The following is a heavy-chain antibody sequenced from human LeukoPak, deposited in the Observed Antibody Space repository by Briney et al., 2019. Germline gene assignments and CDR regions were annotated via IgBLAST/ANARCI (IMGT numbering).Heavy chain of an antibody. CDR3: ARHGGGGYGGNSGFDY. D-gene: IGHD4-23*01. V-gene: IGHV5-51*01. CDR2: IYPGDSDT. Sequence: GESLKISCTGFEYNCTTYWIGWVRQMPGKGLEWMGIIYPGDSDTRYSPSFQGQVTISADKSISTAYLQLSSLKASDTAMYYCARHGGGGYGGNSGFDYWGQGTLVTVSS. J-gene: IGHJ4*02. CDR1: EYNCTTYW.